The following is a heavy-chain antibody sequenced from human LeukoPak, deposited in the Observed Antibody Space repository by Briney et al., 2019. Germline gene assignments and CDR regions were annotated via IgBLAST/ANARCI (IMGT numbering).Heavy chain of an antibody. CDR1: GFTLSSYA. V-gene: IGHV3-11*04. D-gene: IGHD3-22*01. CDR3: ARDYYDSSGYYYFDY. J-gene: IGHJ4*02. Sequence: RGSLRLSCAASGFTLSSYAMSWIRQAPGKGLEWVSYISSSGSTIYYADSVKGRFTISRDNAKNSLYLQMNSLRAEDTAVYYCARDYYDSSGYYYFDYWGQGTLVTVSS. CDR2: ISSSGSTI.